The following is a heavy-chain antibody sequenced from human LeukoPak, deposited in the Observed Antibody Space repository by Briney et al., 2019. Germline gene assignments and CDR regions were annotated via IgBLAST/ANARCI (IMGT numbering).Heavy chain of an antibody. CDR3: AKDQIFGVVTYFDY. CDR2: ISYDGSNK. J-gene: IGHJ4*02. D-gene: IGHD3-3*01. V-gene: IGHV3-30*18. CDR1: GFTFSSYG. Sequence: GGSLRLSCAASGFTFSSYGMHWVRQAPGKGLEWVAVISYDGSNKYYADSVKGRFTISRDNSKNTLYLQMNSLRAEDTAVYYCAKDQIFGVVTYFDYWGQGTLVTVSS.